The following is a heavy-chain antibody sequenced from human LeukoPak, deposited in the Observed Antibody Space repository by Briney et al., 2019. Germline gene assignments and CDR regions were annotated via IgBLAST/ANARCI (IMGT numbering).Heavy chain of an antibody. CDR3: ARAGPYDAFDI. Sequence: PGRSLRLSCAASGFTFSSYGMHWVRQAPGKGLEWVAVISYDGSNKYYADSVKGRFTISRHISKNTLYLQMNSLRAEDTAVYYRARAGPYDAFDIWGQGTMVTVSS. CDR1: GFTFSSYG. J-gene: IGHJ3*02. CDR2: ISYDGSNK. V-gene: IGHV3-30*03. D-gene: IGHD1-14*01.